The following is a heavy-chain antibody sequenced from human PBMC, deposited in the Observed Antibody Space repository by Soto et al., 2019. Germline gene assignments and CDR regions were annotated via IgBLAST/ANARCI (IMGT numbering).Heavy chain of an antibody. Sequence: GASVKVSCKASGYSFTDYYMHWIRQAPGQGLEWMGWIAPHRDGTEFAQKFQGRITLTGDTSTSTAYMELKGLTSADTAVYFCARGPYGDNAFDIWGQGTGVT. CDR2: IAPHRDGT. J-gene: IGHJ3*02. D-gene: IGHD4-17*01. CDR1: GYSFTDYY. CDR3: ARGPYGDNAFDI. V-gene: IGHV1-2*02.